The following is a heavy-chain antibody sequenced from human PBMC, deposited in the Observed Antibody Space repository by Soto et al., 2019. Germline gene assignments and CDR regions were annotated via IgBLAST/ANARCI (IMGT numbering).Heavy chain of an antibody. CDR3: ARVSEGGSYYGGLDY. V-gene: IGHV3-33*01. J-gene: IGHJ4*02. Sequence: GGSLRLSCAASGFTFSSYGMHWVRQAPDKGLEWVAVIWYDGSNKYYADSVKGRFTISRDNSKNTLYLQMNSMRAEDTAVYYCARVSEGGSYYGGLDYWGQGTLVTVSS. CDR1: GFTFSSYG. CDR2: IWYDGSNK. D-gene: IGHD1-26*01.